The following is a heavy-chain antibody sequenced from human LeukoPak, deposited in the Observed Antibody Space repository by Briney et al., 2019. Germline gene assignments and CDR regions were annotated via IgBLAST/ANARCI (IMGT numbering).Heavy chain of an antibody. CDR2: MRYDGSNK. J-gene: IGHJ2*01. V-gene: IGHV3-30*02. Sequence: GGSLRLSXAASGFTFSSYGIHWVRQAPGKGLEWVAFMRYDGSNKYYADSVKGRFTISRDNSKSTLYLQMNSLRAEDTAVYYCAKEGDYYDSSGYYHWYFDLWGRGTLVTVSS. CDR3: AKEGDYYDSSGYYHWYFDL. CDR1: GFTFSSYG. D-gene: IGHD3-22*01.